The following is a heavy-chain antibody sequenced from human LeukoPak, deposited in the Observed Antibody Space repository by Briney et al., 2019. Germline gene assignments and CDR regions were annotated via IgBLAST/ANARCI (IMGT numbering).Heavy chain of an antibody. CDR1: SDSISSGDYY. J-gene: IGHJ4*02. Sequence: SETLSLTCTVSSDSISSGDYYWSWIRQPAGKGLEFIGYINKNGGTYYNPPLKSRVSISIDTSKNQFSLKLTSVTAADAAVYFCAREHKSYGDYPYYFDSWGQGTLVTVSS. V-gene: IGHV4-30-4*01. CDR2: INKNGGT. CDR3: AREHKSYGDYPYYFDS. D-gene: IGHD4-17*01.